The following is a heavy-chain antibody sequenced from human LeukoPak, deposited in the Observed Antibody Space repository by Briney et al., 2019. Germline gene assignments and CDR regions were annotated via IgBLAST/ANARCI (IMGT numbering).Heavy chain of an antibody. J-gene: IGHJ5*01. CDR3: AKDRPNYYHSNGHYYRRDGDS. Sequence: GGSLRLSCDASGFTFSIYAMSWVRQGTGKGLELVSSITSSGEATYYADSVKGRFTLSRDNSRYTLFLQMNSLTAEDTAVYYCAKDRPNYYHSNGHYYRRDGDSWGQGTLVTVSS. CDR2: ITSSGEAT. D-gene: IGHD3-22*01. V-gene: IGHV3-23*01. CDR1: GFTFSIYA.